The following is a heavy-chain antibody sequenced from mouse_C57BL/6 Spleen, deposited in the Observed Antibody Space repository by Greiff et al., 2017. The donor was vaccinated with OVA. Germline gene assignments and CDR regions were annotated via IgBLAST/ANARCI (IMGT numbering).Heavy chain of an antibody. Sequence: DVMLVESGGGLVKPGGSLKLSCAASGFTFSSYTMSWVRQTPEKRLEWVATISGGGGNTYYPDSVKGRFTISRDNAKNTLYLQMSSLRSEDTALYYCARDYSGSSWGSYWYFDVWGTGTTVTVSS. V-gene: IGHV5-9*01. CDR3: ARDYSGSSWGSYWYFDV. J-gene: IGHJ1*03. CDR2: ISGGGGNT. CDR1: GFTFSSYT. D-gene: IGHD1-1*01.